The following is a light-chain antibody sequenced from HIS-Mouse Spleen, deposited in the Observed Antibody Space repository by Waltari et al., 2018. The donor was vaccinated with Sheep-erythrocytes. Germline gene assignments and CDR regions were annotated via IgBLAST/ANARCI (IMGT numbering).Light chain of an antibody. V-gene: IGKV1-9*01. J-gene: IGKJ4*01. CDR2: AAS. CDR3: QQLNSYPALT. Sequence: DIQLTQSPSFLSASVGHRLTITCRASQGISSYLAWYQQKPGKAPKLLIYAASTLQSGVPSRFSGSGSGTEFTLTISSLQPEDFATYYCQQLNSYPALTFGGGTKVEIK. CDR1: QGISSY.